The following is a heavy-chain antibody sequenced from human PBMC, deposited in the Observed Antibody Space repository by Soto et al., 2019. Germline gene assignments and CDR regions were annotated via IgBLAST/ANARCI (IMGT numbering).Heavy chain of an antibody. J-gene: IGHJ4*01. Sequence: PGGSLRLSCAASGFTFSGYGMHWVRQAPGKGREWVAVIWYDGSNKYYADSVKGRFTISRDNSKNTLYLQMNSLRAEDTAVYYCARDPCPYVRGRYRSSLYYDYWGDGTLVTDS. V-gene: IGHV3-33*01. CDR3: ARDPCPYVRGRYRSSLYYDY. CDR2: IWYDGSNK. D-gene: IGHD3-16*02. CDR1: GFTFSGYG.